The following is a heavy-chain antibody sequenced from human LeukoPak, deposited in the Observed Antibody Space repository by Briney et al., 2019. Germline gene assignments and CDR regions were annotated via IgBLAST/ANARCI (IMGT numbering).Heavy chain of an antibody. D-gene: IGHD3-3*01. J-gene: IGHJ4*02. CDR3: ARGDGRSGHYEYYFDY. V-gene: IGHV3-11*01. Sequence: GGSLRLSCAASGFTFSDYYMSWIRQAPGKGLEWVSYISSSGSTKYYADSVKGRFTISRDNTKNSLFLEMNSLRAEDTAVYYCARGDGRSGHYEYYFDYWGQGSLVTVSS. CDR1: GFTFSDYY. CDR2: ISSSGSTK.